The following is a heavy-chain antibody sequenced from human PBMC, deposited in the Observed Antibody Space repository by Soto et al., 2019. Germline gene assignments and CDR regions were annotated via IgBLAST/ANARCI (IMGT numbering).Heavy chain of an antibody. Sequence: PSETLSLTCTVSGGSISSYYWSWIRQPAGKGLEWIGRIYTGGSTNYNPSLKSRVTMSVDTSRKQFSLKLSSVTAADTAVYYCARGGDLAYSGSDYHPFDHWGQGTLVTVSS. CDR1: GGSISSYY. CDR3: ARGGDLAYSGSDYHPFDH. J-gene: IGHJ4*02. D-gene: IGHD1-26*01. CDR2: IYTGGST. V-gene: IGHV4-4*07.